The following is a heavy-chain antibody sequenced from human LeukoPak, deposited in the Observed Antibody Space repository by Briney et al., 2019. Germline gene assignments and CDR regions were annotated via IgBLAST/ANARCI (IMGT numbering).Heavy chain of an antibody. J-gene: IGHJ5*02. D-gene: IGHD6-6*01. CDR3: AKDLSSSSGRWFDP. CDR2: ISGTGDNS. V-gene: IGHV3-23*01. Sequence: GGSLRLSCAASGFTFSNYALSWVRQAPGKGLEWVSVISGTGDNSYYADSVRGRFTISRDISKSTLYLQMNSLRAEDTAVYYCAKDLSSSSGRWFDPWGQGTLVTVSS. CDR1: GFTFSNYA.